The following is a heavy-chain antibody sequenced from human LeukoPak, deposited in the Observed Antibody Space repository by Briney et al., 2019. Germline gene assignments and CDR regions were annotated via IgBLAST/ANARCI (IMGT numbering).Heavy chain of an antibody. CDR2: ISYDGSNK. Sequence: GRSLRLSCAASGFTFSSYAMHWVRQAPGKGLEWVAVISYDGSNKYYADSVKGRFTISRDNSKNTLYLQMNSLRAEDTAVYYCARDPEGAVAGLYFDYWGQGTLVTVSS. J-gene: IGHJ4*02. CDR1: GFTFSSYA. V-gene: IGHV3-30-3*01. D-gene: IGHD6-19*01. CDR3: ARDPEGAVAGLYFDY.